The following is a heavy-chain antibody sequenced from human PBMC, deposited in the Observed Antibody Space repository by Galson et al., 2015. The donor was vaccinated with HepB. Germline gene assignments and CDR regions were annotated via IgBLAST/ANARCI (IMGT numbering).Heavy chain of an antibody. V-gene: IGHV3-21*01. D-gene: IGHD5-24*01. CDR2: ISSSSSYI. CDR3: ARAQSGTYGMDV. CDR1: GFTFSSYS. J-gene: IGHJ6*02. Sequence: SLRLSCAASGFTFSSYSMNWVRQAPGKGLEWVSSISSSSSYIYYADSVKGRFTISRDNAKNSLYLQMNSLRAEDTAVYDCARAQSGTYGMDVWGQGTTVTVSS.